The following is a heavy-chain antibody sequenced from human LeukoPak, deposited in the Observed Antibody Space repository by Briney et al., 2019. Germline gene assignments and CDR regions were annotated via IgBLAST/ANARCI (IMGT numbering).Heavy chain of an antibody. CDR1: GYTFTSYG. V-gene: IGHV1-18*01. D-gene: IGHD5-12*01. J-gene: IGHJ4*02. CDR2: ISAYNGNT. CDR3: ARDPAGRGIVATPPSY. Sequence: GASVKVSCKASGYTFTSYGISWVRQAPGQGLEWMGGISAYNGNTNHAQKLQGRVTMTTDTSTSTAYMELRSLRSDGTAVYYCARDPAGRGIVATPPSYWGQGTLVTVSS.